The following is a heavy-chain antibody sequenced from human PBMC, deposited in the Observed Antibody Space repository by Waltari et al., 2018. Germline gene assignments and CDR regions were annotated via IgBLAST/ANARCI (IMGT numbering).Heavy chain of an antibody. CDR1: GFTVSTTH. Sequence: DVQLVESGGGLVNPGGSLRLSCAASGFTVSTTHMRWVRQAPGKGLEWVSIIYPAGSTYNADSVVGRFTISRDISQNTLHLQMNNLRPEDTAIYYCARARDEDTAMVFFDHWGQGTLVSVSS. D-gene: IGHD5-18*01. V-gene: IGHV3-66*02. CDR3: ARARDEDTAMVFFDH. J-gene: IGHJ4*02. CDR2: IYPAGST.